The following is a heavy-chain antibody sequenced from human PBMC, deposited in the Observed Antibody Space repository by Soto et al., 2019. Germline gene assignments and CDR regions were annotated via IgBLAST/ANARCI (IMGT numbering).Heavy chain of an antibody. D-gene: IGHD3-3*01. J-gene: IGHJ4*02. CDR1: GGSIGSGGDY. Sequence: PSETLSLTCTVSGGSIGSGGDYWSWIRQHPGKGLEWIGYIYYSGSTNYNPSLKSRVTISVDTSKNQFSLKLSSVTAADTAVYYCARDSGFYDFWSGSAPAYYFDYWGQGTLVTVSS. V-gene: IGHV4-61*08. CDR3: ARDSGFYDFWSGSAPAYYFDY. CDR2: IYYSGST.